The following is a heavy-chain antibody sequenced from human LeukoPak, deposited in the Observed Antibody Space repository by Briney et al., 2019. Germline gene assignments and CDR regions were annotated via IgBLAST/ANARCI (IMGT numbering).Heavy chain of an antibody. Sequence: GGSLRLSCEASGFTFSSYSMNWVRQAPGKGLEWVSAISGSGGSTYYADSVEGRFTISRDNSKNTLHLQMNSLRAEDTAVYFCARYSSSWYDSFDYWGQGTLVTVSS. D-gene: IGHD6-13*01. CDR3: ARYSSSWYDSFDY. CDR1: GFTFSSYS. J-gene: IGHJ4*02. V-gene: IGHV3-23*01. CDR2: ISGSGGST.